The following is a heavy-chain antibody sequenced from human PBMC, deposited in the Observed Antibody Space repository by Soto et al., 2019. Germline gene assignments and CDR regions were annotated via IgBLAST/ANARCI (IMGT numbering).Heavy chain of an antibody. D-gene: IGHD1-26*01. J-gene: IGHJ6*02. CDR2: IYYSGST. V-gene: IGHV4-59*08. Sequence: PSETLSLTCTVSGGSISSYYWSWIRQPPGKGLEWIGYIYYSGSTNYNPSLKSRVTISVDTSKNQFSLKLSSVTAADTAVYYCARILFDSGSYPEDYYYGMDVWGQGTTVTVS. CDR3: ARILFDSGSYPEDYYYGMDV. CDR1: GGSISSYY.